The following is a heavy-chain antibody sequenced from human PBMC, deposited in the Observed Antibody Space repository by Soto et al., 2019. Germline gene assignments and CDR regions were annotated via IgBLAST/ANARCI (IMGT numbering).Heavy chain of an antibody. CDR2: IYYSGST. V-gene: IGHV4-31*03. Sequence: QVQLQESGPGLVKPSQTLSLTCTVSGGSISSGGYYWSWIRQHPGKGLEWIGYIYYSGSTYYNPSLKRRVTISVHTSKNQFSRKLSSVTAADTAVYYCAREVVKATVVGMDVWGQGTTVTVSS. J-gene: IGHJ6*02. CDR1: GGSISSGGYY. D-gene: IGHD4-17*01. CDR3: AREVVKATVVGMDV.